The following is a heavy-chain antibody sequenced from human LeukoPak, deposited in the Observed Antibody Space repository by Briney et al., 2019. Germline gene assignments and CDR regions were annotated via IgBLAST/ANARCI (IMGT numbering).Heavy chain of an antibody. D-gene: IGHD3-22*01. CDR2: FDPEDGET. CDR1: GYTLTELS. V-gene: IGHV1-24*01. CDR3: ATGPLYYDSSGLLDY. Sequence: ASVKVSCKVSGYTLTELSMHWVRQAPGKGLEWMGGFDPEDGETIYAQKFQGRVTMTEDTSTDTAYMELSSLRSEDTAVYYCATGPLYYDSSGLLDYWGQGTLVTVSS. J-gene: IGHJ4*02.